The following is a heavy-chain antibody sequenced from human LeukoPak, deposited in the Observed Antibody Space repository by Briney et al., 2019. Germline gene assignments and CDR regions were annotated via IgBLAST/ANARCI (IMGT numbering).Heavy chain of an antibody. CDR3: ARDSGNSFDY. J-gene: IGHJ4*02. Sequence: GGSLRLSCAASGFTFSTYSMDWVRQAPGKGLQWVSYISDSGAAMYYADSVKGRFTISRDNAKNSLYLQMNSLRDGDTAVYYCARDSGNSFDYWGQGTLVTVSS. CDR2: ISDSGAAM. CDR1: GFTFSTYS. V-gene: IGHV3-48*02.